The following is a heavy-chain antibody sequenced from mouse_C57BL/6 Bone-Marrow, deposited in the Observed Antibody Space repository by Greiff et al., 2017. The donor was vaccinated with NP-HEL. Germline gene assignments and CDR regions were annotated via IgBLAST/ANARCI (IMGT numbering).Heavy chain of an antibody. CDR1: GFSLTSYG. D-gene: IGHD1-1*01. V-gene: IGHV2-2*01. J-gene: IGHJ1*03. Sequence: QVQLKESGPGLVQPSQSLSITCTVSGFSLTSYGVHWVRQSPGKGLEWLGVIWSGGSTDSNAAFISRLIISKDNSTSQVFVKMNSLQDDDTAIYYCARMRHFDYYGSSYWYFDVWGTGTTVTVSS. CDR2: IWSGGST. CDR3: ARMRHFDYYGSSYWYFDV.